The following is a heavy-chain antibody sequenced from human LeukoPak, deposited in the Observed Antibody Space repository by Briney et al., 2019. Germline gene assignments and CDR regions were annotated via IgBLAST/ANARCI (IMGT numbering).Heavy chain of an antibody. CDR1: GGAVNSDNQY. J-gene: IGHJ4*02. CDR3: AKDNFGYGAMDC. D-gene: IGHD3-22*01. V-gene: IGHV4-30-4*01. CDR2: IHRSGST. Sequence: SQTLSLTCTVSGGAVNSDNQYWSWIRQPPGKGLEWIGYIHRSGSTYYNPSLKSRLTISLDTSRNQFSLKMNSVTAADTAVYYCAKDNFGYGAMDCWGQGTLVTVSS.